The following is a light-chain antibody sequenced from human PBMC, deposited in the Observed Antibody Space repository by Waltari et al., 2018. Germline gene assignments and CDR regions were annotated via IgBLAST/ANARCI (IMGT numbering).Light chain of an antibody. Sequence: QSALTQFASVSGSPGQSITISCTETSSDVGGYNLVSWYQQHPGRAPKLIIYDVTKRPSGVSNRFSGSKSGNTASLTISGLQAEDEADYYCCSFAGSISVFTVFGTGTTVTVL. CDR1: SSDVGGYNL. CDR2: DVT. J-gene: IGLJ1*01. V-gene: IGLV2-23*02. CDR3: CSFAGSISVFTV.